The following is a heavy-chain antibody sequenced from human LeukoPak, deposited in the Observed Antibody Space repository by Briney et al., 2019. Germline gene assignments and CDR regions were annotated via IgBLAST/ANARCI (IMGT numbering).Heavy chain of an antibody. CDR3: AKLKQWQPQRYFFEY. Sequence: GGSLRLSCAASGFTFSNYAMTGVRQAPGKGLEWVSTFSGTSTNSYADAVKGRVTISRDNSKNTLYLQMNSLRAEDTAVYYCAKLKQWQPQRYFFEYWGQGALVTVAS. J-gene: IGHJ4*02. CDR2: FSGTSTN. V-gene: IGHV3-23*01. D-gene: IGHD6-19*01. CDR1: GFTFSNYA.